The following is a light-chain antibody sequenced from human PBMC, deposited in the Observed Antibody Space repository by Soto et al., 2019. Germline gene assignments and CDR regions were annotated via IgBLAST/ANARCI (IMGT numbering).Light chain of an antibody. CDR2: RTS. Sequence: EIVMTQSPANLPVAPGERATLSCRASQSISSNLAWYQQKPGQAPRLLMFRTSSRATGFPARFSGSGSGTEFSLTISILQPDDFATYYCQQYDSFSRTCGQGTRLEIK. CDR3: QQYDSFSRT. V-gene: IGKV3-15*01. CDR1: QSISSN. J-gene: IGKJ5*01.